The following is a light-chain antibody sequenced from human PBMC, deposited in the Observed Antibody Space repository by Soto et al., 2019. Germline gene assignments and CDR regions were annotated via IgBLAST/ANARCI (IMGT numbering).Light chain of an antibody. CDR3: SSFRSGSTL. CDR2: EVS. Sequence: QSALTQPASVSGSPGQSITISCTGTSSDVGGYNYVSWYQQHPGKAPKLMIYEVSNRPSGVSNRFSGSKSGNTASLTISGLQAEDEADYYCSSFRSGSTLFGTATKLTVL. V-gene: IGLV2-14*01. J-gene: IGLJ1*01. CDR1: SSDVGGYNY.